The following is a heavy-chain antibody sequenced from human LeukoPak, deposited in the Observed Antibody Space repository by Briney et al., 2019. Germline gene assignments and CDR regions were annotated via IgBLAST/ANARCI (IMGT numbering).Heavy chain of an antibody. CDR3: ARDLRTDSSFSPFDY. CDR1: GFTFSNYN. CDR2: INQDVSEI. D-gene: IGHD3/OR15-3a*01. J-gene: IGHJ4*02. V-gene: IGHV3-7*01. Sequence: GGSLRLSCAASGFTFSNYNMNWVRQAPGKGLEWVANINQDVSEINYVDSVKGRFTISRDNGKNSLYLQMNSLRAEDTAVYYCARDLRTDSSFSPFDYWGQGTLVTVSS.